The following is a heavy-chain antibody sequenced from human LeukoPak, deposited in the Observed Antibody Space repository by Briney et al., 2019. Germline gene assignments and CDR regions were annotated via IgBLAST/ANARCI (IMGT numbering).Heavy chain of an antibody. Sequence: GGSLRLSCAASGFTFSSYAMHWVRQAPGKGLEWVAVISYDGSNKYYADSVKGRFTISRDNSKNTLYLQMNSLRAEDTAVYYCANWKLLPYYYGSGSPGAWGQGTLVTVSS. D-gene: IGHD3-10*01. V-gene: IGHV3-30-3*01. CDR1: GFTFSSYA. J-gene: IGHJ5*02. CDR2: ISYDGSNK. CDR3: ANWKLLPYYYGSGSPGA.